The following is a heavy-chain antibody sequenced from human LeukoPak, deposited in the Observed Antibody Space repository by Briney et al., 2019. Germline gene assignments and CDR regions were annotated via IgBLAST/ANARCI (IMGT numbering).Heavy chain of an antibody. Sequence: SGGSLRLSCAASGFTFSSSAMSWVRQAPGKGLEWVANIKEDRGREYYMDSVKGRFTISKDSAKNSLYLQMNSLRVEDTAMYYCASLDTAKQPLANHWGQGTLVTVSS. CDR3: ASLDTAKQPLANH. CDR2: IKEDRGRE. CDR1: GFTFSSSA. J-gene: IGHJ5*02. D-gene: IGHD5-18*01. V-gene: IGHV3-7*03.